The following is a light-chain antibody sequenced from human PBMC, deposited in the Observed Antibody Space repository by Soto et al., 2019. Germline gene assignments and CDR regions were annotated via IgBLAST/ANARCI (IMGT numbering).Light chain of an antibody. CDR3: SSYTSSTTLWV. J-gene: IGLJ3*02. Sequence: QSALTQPASVSGSPGQSITISCTGTGSGVGGYNYVSWYQQHPGKAPKLMIYEVSNRPSGVSNRFSGSKSGNTASLTISGLQAEDEADYYCSSYTSSTTLWVFGGGTKLTVL. CDR2: EVS. CDR1: GSGVGGYNY. V-gene: IGLV2-14*01.